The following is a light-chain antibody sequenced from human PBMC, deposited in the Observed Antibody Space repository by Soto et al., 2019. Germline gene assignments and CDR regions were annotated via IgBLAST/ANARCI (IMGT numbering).Light chain of an antibody. CDR2: DAS. CDR3: QQRSNWPLT. V-gene: IGKV3-11*01. J-gene: IGKJ4*01. CDR1: QSVSSY. Sequence: EIVLTQSPATLSLSPGERATLSGRASQSVSSYLAWYQQKPGQAPRILIYDASNRATGVPARFSGSGFWTDFPLIISILEPEYVAVYYCQQRSNWPLTCGGGTKVEIK.